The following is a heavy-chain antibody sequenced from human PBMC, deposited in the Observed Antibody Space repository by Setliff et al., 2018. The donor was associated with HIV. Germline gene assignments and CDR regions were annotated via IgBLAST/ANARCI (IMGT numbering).Heavy chain of an antibody. D-gene: IGHD3-16*01. CDR1: GYTFTSYG. CDR2: ISGYNGNT. Sequence: AASVNVSCKASGYTFTSYGITWVRQAPGQGLEWMGWISGYNGNTDYAQNLQGRVTMTTDTSTSTAYMELRSLRSDDTAVYYCARAYPWGYVDYYYMDVWGKGTTVTVSS. CDR3: ARAYPWGYVDYYYMDV. V-gene: IGHV1-18*01. J-gene: IGHJ6*03.